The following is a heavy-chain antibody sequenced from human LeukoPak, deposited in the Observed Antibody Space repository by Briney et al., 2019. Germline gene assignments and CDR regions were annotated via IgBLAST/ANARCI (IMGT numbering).Heavy chain of an antibody. CDR1: GFTFDDYA. CDR2: ISWNSGSI. V-gene: IGHV3-9*01. CDR3: AKDRYSSSRSSHFDY. Sequence: GGSLRLSCEGSGFTFDDYAMHWVRQAPGKGLEWVSGISWNSGSIGYADSVKGRFTISRDNAKNSLYLQMNSLRAEDTALYYCAKDRYSSSRSSHFDYWGQGTLVTVSS. J-gene: IGHJ4*02. D-gene: IGHD6-13*01.